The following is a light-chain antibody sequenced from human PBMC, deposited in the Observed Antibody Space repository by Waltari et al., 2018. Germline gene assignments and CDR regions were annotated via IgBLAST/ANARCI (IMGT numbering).Light chain of an antibody. CDR1: QRISSW. J-gene: IGKJ1*01. CDR3: QQYYSYSWT. V-gene: IGKV1-5*03. CDR2: KAS. Sequence: DIQMTQSPSTLSASVGDRVTITCRASQRISSWLAWFQQKPGKAPNLLIYKASSLVSGVPSRFSGIGSGTQFTLTISSLQPDDFATYYCQQYYSYSWTFGQGTKVEVK.